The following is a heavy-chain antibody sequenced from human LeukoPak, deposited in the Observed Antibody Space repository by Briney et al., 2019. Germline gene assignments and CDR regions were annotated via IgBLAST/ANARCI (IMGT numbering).Heavy chain of an antibody. CDR1: GGSISSGGYY. CDR2: IYYSGST. V-gene: IGHV4-31*03. J-gene: IGHJ4*02. CDR3: ARAPGTAMPITHFDY. Sequence: PSQTLSLTCTVSGGSISSGGYYWSWIRQHPGKGLEWIGYIYYSGSTYYNPSLKSRITISVDTSKNQFSLKLSSVTAADTAVYYCARAPGTAMPITHFDYWGQETLVTVSS. D-gene: IGHD5-18*01.